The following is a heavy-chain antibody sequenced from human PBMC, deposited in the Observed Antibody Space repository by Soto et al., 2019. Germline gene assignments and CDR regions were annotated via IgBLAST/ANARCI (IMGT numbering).Heavy chain of an antibody. CDR1: GGSFTSGSYS. D-gene: IGHD3-3*01. CDR3: ERDFAYFDS. J-gene: IGHJ4*02. CDR2: VYHTGRT. Sequence: QVQLKESGPGLVKPSETLSLTCTVSGGSFTSGSYSCIWIRQPPGNGLEWIGYVYHTGRTSYKPSLKSLASKSMDTSKNQLALNLNSVTAADTALYSGERDFAYFDSCGQGTL. V-gene: IGHV4-61*01.